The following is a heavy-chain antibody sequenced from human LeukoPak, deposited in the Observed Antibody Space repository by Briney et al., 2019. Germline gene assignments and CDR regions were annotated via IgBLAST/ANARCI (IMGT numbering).Heavy chain of an antibody. CDR3: ARGDDYVWGSYTTYFDY. CDR2: IYYSGST. CDR1: GGSISSGDYY. D-gene: IGHD3-16*01. J-gene: IGHJ4*02. V-gene: IGHV4-30-4*01. Sequence: PSQTLSLTCTVSGGSISSGDYYWSWIRQPPGKGPEWIGYIYYSGSTYYNPSLKSRVTISVDTSKNQFSLKLSSVTAADTAVYYCARGDDYVWGSYTTYFDYWGQGTLVTVSS.